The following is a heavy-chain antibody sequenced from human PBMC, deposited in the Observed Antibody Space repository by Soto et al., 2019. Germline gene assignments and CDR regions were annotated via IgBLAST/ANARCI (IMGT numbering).Heavy chain of an antibody. Sequence: SVKVSRKASGFTFTSSAVQWVRQARGQRLEWIGWIVVGSGNTNYAQKFQERVTITRDMSTSTAYMELSSLRAEDTAIYYCAKTKTSGSYPRNYYYGMDVWGHGTTVTVSS. D-gene: IGHD1-26*01. CDR3: AKTKTSGSYPRNYYYGMDV. J-gene: IGHJ6*02. CDR1: GFTFTSSA. CDR2: IVVGSGNT. V-gene: IGHV1-58*01.